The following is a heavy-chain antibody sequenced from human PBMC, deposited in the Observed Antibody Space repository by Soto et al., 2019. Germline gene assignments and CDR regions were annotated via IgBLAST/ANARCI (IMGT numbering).Heavy chain of an antibody. V-gene: IGHV1-69*13. CDR2: IIPIFGTA. CDR1: GGTFSSYA. Sequence: SVKVSCKASGGTFSSYAISWVRQAPGQGLEWMGGIIPIFGTANYAQKFQGRVTITADESTSTAYMELSSLRSEDTAVYYCASQVGYSSSWYSSWFAPWGQGTLVTVSS. CDR3: ASQVGYSSSWYSSWFAP. J-gene: IGHJ5*02. D-gene: IGHD6-13*01.